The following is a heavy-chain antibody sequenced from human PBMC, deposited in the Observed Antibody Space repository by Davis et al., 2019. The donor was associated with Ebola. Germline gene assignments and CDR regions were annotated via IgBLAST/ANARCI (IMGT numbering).Heavy chain of an antibody. V-gene: IGHV4-4*07. J-gene: IGHJ4*02. Sequence: PSETLSLTCTVSGGSINHYYWSWIRQPAGKGLEWIGHIYTSGSTNYNPSLKSRVTISVDPSKNQFSLNLSSVTAADTAVYYCARATKSDYYDSSGYYYPSPFDYWGQGTLVTVSS. CDR2: IYTSGST. CDR3: ARATKSDYYDSSGYYYPSPFDY. CDR1: GGSINHYY. D-gene: IGHD3-22*01.